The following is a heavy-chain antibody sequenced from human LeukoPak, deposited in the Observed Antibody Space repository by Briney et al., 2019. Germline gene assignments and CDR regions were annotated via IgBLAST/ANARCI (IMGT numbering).Heavy chain of an antibody. Sequence: GGSLRLSCAASGFTFDDYGMSWVRQAPGKGLEWVGRVKTKGDGGAADYAAPVKGRFTISRDDSTKTLYLQMNSLKTEDTAVYYCTTDRMIYATNWAVSWFDPWGQGTLVTVSS. CDR1: GFTFDDYG. V-gene: IGHV3-15*01. CDR2: VKTKGDGGAA. J-gene: IGHJ5*02. CDR3: TTDRMIYATNWAVSWFDP. D-gene: IGHD2-8*01.